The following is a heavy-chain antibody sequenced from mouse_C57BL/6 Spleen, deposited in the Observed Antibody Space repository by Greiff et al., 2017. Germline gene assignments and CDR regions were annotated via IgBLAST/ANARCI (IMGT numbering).Heavy chain of an antibody. CDR2: INPNNGGT. V-gene: IGHV1-26*01. D-gene: IGHD1-1*01. Sequence: VQLQQSGPELVKPGASVKISCKASRYTFTDYYMNWVKQSHGKSLEWIGDINPNNGGTSYNQKFKGKATLTVDKSSSTAYMELRSLTSEDSAVYYCARMVLLYWGKGTSVTVSS. CDR1: RYTFTDYY. J-gene: IGHJ4*01. CDR3: ARMVLLY.